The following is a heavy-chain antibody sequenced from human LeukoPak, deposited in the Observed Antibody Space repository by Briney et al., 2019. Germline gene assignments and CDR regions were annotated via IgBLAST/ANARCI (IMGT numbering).Heavy chain of an antibody. CDR3: ARDLYSSSEGHHYFDY. CDR2: IISIFGTA. D-gene: IGHD6-6*01. CDR1: GGTFSSYA. V-gene: IGHV1-69*05. Sequence: SVKVSCKASGGTFSSYAISWVRQAPGQGLEWMGGIISIFGTANYAQKFQGRVTITTDESTSTAYMELSSLRSEDTAVYYCARDLYSSSEGHHYFDYWGQGTLVTVSS. J-gene: IGHJ4*02.